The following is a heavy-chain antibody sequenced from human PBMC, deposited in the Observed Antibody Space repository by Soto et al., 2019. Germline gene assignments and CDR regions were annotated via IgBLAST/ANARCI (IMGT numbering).Heavy chain of an antibody. V-gene: IGHV4-39*01. CDR1: GGSISSSSYY. J-gene: IGHJ5*02. CDR2: IYYSGST. Sequence: SETLSLTCTVSGGSISSSSYYWGWIRQPPGKGLEWIGSIYYSGSTYYNPSLKSRVTISVDTSKNQFSLKLSSVTAADTAVYYCARPISSSPRLGIWFDPWGQGTLVTVSS. D-gene: IGHD6-6*01. CDR3: ARPISSSPRLGIWFDP.